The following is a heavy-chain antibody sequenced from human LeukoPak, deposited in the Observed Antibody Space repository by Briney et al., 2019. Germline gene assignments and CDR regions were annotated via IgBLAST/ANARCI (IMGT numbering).Heavy chain of an antibody. J-gene: IGHJ4*02. D-gene: IGHD6-13*01. CDR2: ISSSGTTI. CDR1: GFTFSSYA. V-gene: IGHV3-21*04. Sequence: GGSLRLSCADSGFTFSSYAMSWVRQAPGKGLEWVSAISSSGTTIYYADSVKGRFTISRDNAKNSLYLQMNSLRAEDTAVYYCARVPAASSSSLSPFDYWGQGTLVTVSS. CDR3: ARVPAASSSSLSPFDY.